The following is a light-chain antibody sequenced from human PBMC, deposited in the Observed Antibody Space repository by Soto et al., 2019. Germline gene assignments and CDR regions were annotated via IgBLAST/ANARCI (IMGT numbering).Light chain of an antibody. CDR3: HQYLRSPIT. V-gene: IGKV3-11*01. CDR1: PSFRGL. J-gene: IGKJ4*01. CDR2: DAY. Sequence: WTPSLASLHTPPGERATLSCRASPSFRGLLAWYQQKPGQAPRLLIYDAYNRATGIPPRFSGSGSGTDFTLTVSGLQAEDAAIYYCHQYLRSPITFGGGTKVDIK.